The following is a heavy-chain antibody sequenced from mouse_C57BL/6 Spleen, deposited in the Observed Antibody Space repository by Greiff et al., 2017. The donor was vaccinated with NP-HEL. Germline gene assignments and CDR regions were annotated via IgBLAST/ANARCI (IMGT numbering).Heavy chain of an antibody. J-gene: IGHJ3*01. CDR1: GYTFTSYW. D-gene: IGHD3-2*02. CDR2: IDPSDSET. V-gene: IGHV1-52*01. CDR3: ARSSSGYSWFAY. Sequence: QVQLQHPGAELVRPGSSVKLSCKASGYTFTSYWMHWVKQRPIQGLEWIGNIDPSDSETHYNQKFKDKATLTVDKSSSTAYMQLSSLTSEDSAVYYCARSSSGYSWFAYWGQGTLVTVSA.